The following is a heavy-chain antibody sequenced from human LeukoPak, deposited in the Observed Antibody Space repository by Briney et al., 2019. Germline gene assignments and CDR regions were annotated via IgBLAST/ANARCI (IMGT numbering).Heavy chain of an antibody. Sequence: GGSLRLSCAASGFTFSSYSMNWVRQAPGKGLEWVSSISSSSSYIYYADSVKGRFTISRDNAKNSLYLQMNSLRAEDTAVYYCARAGRFLEWSTLPTDYWGQGTLVTVSS. CDR3: ARAGRFLEWSTLPTDY. J-gene: IGHJ4*02. V-gene: IGHV3-21*01. CDR1: GFTFSSYS. D-gene: IGHD3-3*01. CDR2: ISSSSSYI.